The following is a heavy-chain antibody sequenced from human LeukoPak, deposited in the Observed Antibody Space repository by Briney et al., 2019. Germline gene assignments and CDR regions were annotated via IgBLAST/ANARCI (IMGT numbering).Heavy chain of an antibody. V-gene: IGHV4-31*03. CDR3: ARVLWFGDPPPGFDI. D-gene: IGHD3-10*01. CDR1: GGSISSGGYY. Sequence: SETLPLTCTVSGGSISSGGYYWSWIRQHPGKGLEWIGYIYYSGSTYYNPSLKSRVTISVDTSKNQFSLKLSSVTAADTAVYYCARVLWFGDPPPGFDIWGQGTMVTVSS. CDR2: IYYSGST. J-gene: IGHJ3*02.